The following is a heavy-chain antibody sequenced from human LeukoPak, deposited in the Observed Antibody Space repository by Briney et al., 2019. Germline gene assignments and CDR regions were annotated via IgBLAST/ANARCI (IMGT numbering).Heavy chain of an antibody. CDR3: ARHRPVLLWFGELSDP. D-gene: IGHD3-10*01. Sequence: PSETLSLTCTVSGGSISSSPYYWGWVRQPPGKGLEWIGNIYYSGSTYYNPSLKSRVTISVDTSKNQFSLQLSSVTAADTVVYYCARHRPVLLWFGELSDPWGQGTLVTVSS. CDR1: GGSISSSPYY. CDR2: IYYSGST. J-gene: IGHJ5*02. V-gene: IGHV4-39*01.